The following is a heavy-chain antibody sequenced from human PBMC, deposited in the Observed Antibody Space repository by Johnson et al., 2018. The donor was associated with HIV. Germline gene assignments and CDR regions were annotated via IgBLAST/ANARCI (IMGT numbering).Heavy chain of an antibody. D-gene: IGHD4-17*01. J-gene: IGHJ3*02. CDR3: ARALRDAFDI. Sequence: QVQLVESGGGVVQPGRSLRLSCAASGFTFSSYGVHWVRQAPGKGLEWVAVIWYDGNSKYYADSVRGRFTISRDNSKNALFLQMNSLRAEDTSLYYCARALRDAFDIWGQGTMVTVSS. CDR1: GFTFSSYG. V-gene: IGHV3-30*19. CDR2: IWYDGNSK.